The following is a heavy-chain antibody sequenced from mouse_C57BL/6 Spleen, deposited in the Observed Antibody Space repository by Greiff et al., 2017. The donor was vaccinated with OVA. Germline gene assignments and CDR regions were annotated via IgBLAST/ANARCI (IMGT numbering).Heavy chain of an antibody. Sequence: VQLQQSGAELVRPGTSVKVSCKASGYAFTNYLIEWVKQRPGQGLEWIGVINPGSGGTNYNEKFKGKATLTADKSSSTAYMQLSSLTSEDSAVYFCARSDPYFDYWGQGTTLTVSS. J-gene: IGHJ2*01. CDR3: ARSDPYFDY. CDR1: GYAFTNYL. V-gene: IGHV1-54*01. CDR2: INPGSGGT.